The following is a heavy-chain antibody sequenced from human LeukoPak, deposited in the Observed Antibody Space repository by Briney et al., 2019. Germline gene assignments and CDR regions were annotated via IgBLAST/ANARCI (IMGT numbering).Heavy chain of an antibody. D-gene: IGHD3-3*01. Sequence: ASVKVSCKASGYTFTGYYMHWVRQAPGQGLEWMGWINPNSGGTNYAQKFQGRVTMTEDTSTDTAYMELSSLRSEDTAVYYCATDYDFWSGRRFDYWGQGTLVTVSS. CDR1: GYTFTGYY. CDR2: INPNSGGT. V-gene: IGHV1-2*02. J-gene: IGHJ4*02. CDR3: ATDYDFWSGRRFDY.